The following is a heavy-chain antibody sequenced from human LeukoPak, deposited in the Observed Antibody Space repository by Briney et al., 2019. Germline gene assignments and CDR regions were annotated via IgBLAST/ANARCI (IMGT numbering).Heavy chain of an antibody. CDR1: GGSISDNDYS. Sequence: SETLSLTCNVSGGSISDNDYSWDWIRQPPGKGLEWMGCIHYSGTTYSHPSLKSRISISGDTSKSQFSLKLRSVTAADTAVYYCARRYYFVSGSYYPFDFWGQGTLVTVSS. CDR2: IHYSGTT. CDR3: ARRYYFVSGSYYPFDF. J-gene: IGHJ4*02. D-gene: IGHD3-10*01. V-gene: IGHV4-39*01.